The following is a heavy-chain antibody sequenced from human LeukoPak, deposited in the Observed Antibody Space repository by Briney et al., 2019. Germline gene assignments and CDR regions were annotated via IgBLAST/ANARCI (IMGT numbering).Heavy chain of an antibody. J-gene: IGHJ5*01. Sequence: GGSLRLSCAASGFTFSSYAMSWVRQALGKGLEWVSSISGSGTNTDYADSVKGRFTISRDNSKNTVNVQMNSLRAEDTAVYYCAKATSPVHSRNWFDSWGQGTLVTVSS. CDR3: AKATSPVHSRNWFDS. CDR1: GFTFSSYA. D-gene: IGHD6-13*01. CDR2: ISGSGTNT. V-gene: IGHV3-23*01.